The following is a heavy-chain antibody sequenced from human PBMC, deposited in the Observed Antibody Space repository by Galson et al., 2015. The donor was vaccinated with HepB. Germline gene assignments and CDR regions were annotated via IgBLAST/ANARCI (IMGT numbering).Heavy chain of an antibody. CDR2: ISYDGSNK. Sequence: SLRLSCAASGFTFSSYGMHWVRQAPGKGLEWVAVISYDGSNKYYADSVKGRFTISRDNSKNTLYLQMNSLRAEDTAVYYCANPLYSSSWTLDYWGQGTLVTVSS. V-gene: IGHV3-30*18. J-gene: IGHJ4*02. D-gene: IGHD6-13*01. CDR1: GFTFSSYG. CDR3: ANPLYSSSWTLDY.